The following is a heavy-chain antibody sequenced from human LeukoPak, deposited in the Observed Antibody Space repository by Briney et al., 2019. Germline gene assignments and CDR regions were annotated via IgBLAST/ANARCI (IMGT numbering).Heavy chain of an antibody. J-gene: IGHJ5*02. CDR3: ARPQWFGVNWFDP. V-gene: IGHV3-7*01. CDR1: GFTFSSYW. CDR2: IKQDGSEK. D-gene: IGHD3-10*01. Sequence: GGSLRLSCAASGFTFSSYWMSWVRQAPGKGLEWVANIKQDGSEKYYVDSVKGRFTISRDNAKNSLYLQMNSLRAEDTAVYYCARPQWFGVNWFDPWGQGTLVTVSS.